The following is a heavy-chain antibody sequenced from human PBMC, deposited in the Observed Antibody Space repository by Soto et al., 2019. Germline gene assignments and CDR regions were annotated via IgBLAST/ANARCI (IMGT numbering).Heavy chain of an antibody. V-gene: IGHV1-69*06. Sequence: SVKVSCKASGGTFSSYAISWVRQAPGQGLEWMGGIIPIFGTANYAQKFQGRVTITADKSASTAYMELSSLRSEDTAVYYCASRHGTRYYFDYWGQGTLVTVSS. CDR1: GGTFSSYA. J-gene: IGHJ4*02. CDR3: ASRHGTRYYFDY. D-gene: IGHD6-13*01. CDR2: IIPIFGTA.